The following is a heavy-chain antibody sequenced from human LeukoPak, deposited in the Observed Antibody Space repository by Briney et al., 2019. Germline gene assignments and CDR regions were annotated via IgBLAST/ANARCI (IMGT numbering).Heavy chain of an antibody. V-gene: IGHV3-30-3*01. CDR3: ARRPIAAAGTWFDP. J-gene: IGHJ5*02. CDR1: GFIFSNYI. Sequence: GGSLRLSCAASGFIFSNYITHWVRQAPGKGLEWVAVISKDGTNEYYADSVKGRFTISRDNSKNTLYLQMNSLSTEDTAVYYCARRPIAAAGTWFDPWGQGTLVTVSS. D-gene: IGHD6-13*01. CDR2: ISKDGTNE.